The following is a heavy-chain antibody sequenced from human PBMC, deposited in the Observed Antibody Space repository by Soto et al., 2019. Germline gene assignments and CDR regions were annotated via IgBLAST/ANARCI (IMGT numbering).Heavy chain of an antibody. D-gene: IGHD2-2*02. CDR1: GFTFSSYA. CDR3: AKCLVVPAAITVYYSGMDV. Sequence: RLSCAASGFTFSSYAMSWVRQAPGKGLEWVSAISGSGGSTYYADSVKGRFTISRDNSKNTLYLQMNSLRAEDTAVYYCAKCLVVPAAITVYYSGMDVWGHGPLVT. J-gene: IGHJ6*02. CDR2: ISGSGGST. V-gene: IGHV3-23*01.